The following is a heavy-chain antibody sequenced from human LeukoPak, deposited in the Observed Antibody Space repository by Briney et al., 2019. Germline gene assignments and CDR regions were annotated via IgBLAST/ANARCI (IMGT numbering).Heavy chain of an antibody. D-gene: IGHD3-22*01. J-gene: IGHJ4*02. CDR1: GYTFTGYY. CDR2: INPSGGST. CDR3: AMIVVGSYFDY. Sequence: GASVKVSCKASGYTFTGYYMHWVRQAPGQGLAWMGIINPSGGSTSYAPKFQGRVTMTRDTSTSTVYMELSSLRSEDTAVYYCAMIVVGSYFDYWGQGTLVTVSS. V-gene: IGHV1-46*03.